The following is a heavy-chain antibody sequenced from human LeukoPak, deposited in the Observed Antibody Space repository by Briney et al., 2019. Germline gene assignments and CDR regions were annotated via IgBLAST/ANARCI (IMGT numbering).Heavy chain of an antibody. CDR1: GFTFSSTS. D-gene: IGHD3-22*01. CDR3: ASRPPHYYDSSGYYYNTPAFDI. V-gene: IGHV3-53*01. CDR2: IYSGGST. J-gene: IGHJ3*02. Sequence: GGSLRLSCAASGFTFSSTSMSWVRQAPGKGLEWVSVIYSGGSTYYADSVKGRFTISRDNSKNTLYLQMNSLRAEDTAVYYCASRPPHYYDSSGYYYNTPAFDIWGQGTMVTVSS.